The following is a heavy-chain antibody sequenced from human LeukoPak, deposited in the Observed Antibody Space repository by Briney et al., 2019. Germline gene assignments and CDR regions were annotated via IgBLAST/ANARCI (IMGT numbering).Heavy chain of an antibody. V-gene: IGHV3-23*01. CDR1: GFTFSSYA. CDR3: AKGNSGSYYSAKDY. D-gene: IGHD1-26*01. Sequence: PGGSLRLSCAASGFTFSSYAMSWVRQAPGKGLEWVSSITGSGDSTYYADSVKGRFTISRDNSKNTLYLQMNSLGVGDTAVYYCAKGNSGSYYSAKDYWGQGTLVTVYS. J-gene: IGHJ4*02. CDR2: ITGSGDST.